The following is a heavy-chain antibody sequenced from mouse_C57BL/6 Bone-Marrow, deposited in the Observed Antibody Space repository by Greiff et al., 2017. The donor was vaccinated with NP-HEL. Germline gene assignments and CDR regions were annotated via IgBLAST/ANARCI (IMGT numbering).Heavy chain of an antibody. V-gene: IGHV2-9-1*01. Sequence: VKVVESGPGLVAPSQSLSITCTVSGFSLTSYAISWVRQPPGKGLEWLGVIWTGGGTNYNSALKSRLSISKDNSKSQVFLKMNSLQTDDTARYYCATIYLYAMDYWGQGTSVTVSS. CDR1: GFSLTSYA. CDR3: ATIYLYAMDY. CDR2: IWTGGGT. J-gene: IGHJ4*01. D-gene: IGHD2-1*01.